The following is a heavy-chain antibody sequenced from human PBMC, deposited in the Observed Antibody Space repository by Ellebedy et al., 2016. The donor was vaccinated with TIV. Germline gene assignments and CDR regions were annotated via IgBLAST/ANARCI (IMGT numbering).Heavy chain of an antibody. CDR1: GFTFTSYS. J-gene: IGHJ4*02. Sequence: GESLKISCAASGFTFTSYSMNWVRQALGKGLEWISYISNSDTIYYADSVRGRFTLSRDKAKKSVYLQMNSLRVDDTGVYYCARDAMIWIFDSWGQGTLVTVSS. CDR3: ARDAMIWIFDS. D-gene: IGHD3-22*01. CDR2: ISNSDTI. V-gene: IGHV3-48*01.